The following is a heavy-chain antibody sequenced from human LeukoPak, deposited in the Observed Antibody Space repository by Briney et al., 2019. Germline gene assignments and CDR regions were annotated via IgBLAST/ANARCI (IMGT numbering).Heavy chain of an antibody. CDR1: GFTFSSYN. CDR3: ARATGTTSNYYYGMDV. V-gene: IGHV3-33*08. Sequence: GGSLRLSCAASGFTFSSYNMDWVRQAPGKGLEWVAVIWYDGSNKYYADSVKGRFTISRDNSKNTLYLQMNSLRAEDTAVYYCARATGTTSNYYYGMDVWGQGTTVTVSS. J-gene: IGHJ6*02. D-gene: IGHD1-7*01. CDR2: IWYDGSNK.